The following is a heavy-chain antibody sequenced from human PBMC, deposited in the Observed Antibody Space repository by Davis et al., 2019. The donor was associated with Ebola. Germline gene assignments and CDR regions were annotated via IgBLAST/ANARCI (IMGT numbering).Heavy chain of an antibody. J-gene: IGHJ4*02. CDR2: AYHSGAT. Sequence: SETLSLTCAVSGDSISSRNWWSWVRQSAGKGLEWIGEAYHSGATNYNPSLKGRVTLSMDKSKNQFSLKLSSVTAADTAVYYCARGRVVLEWLYFAYWGQGTLVTVSS. CDR3: ARGRVVLEWLYFAY. CDR1: GDSISSRNW. V-gene: IGHV4-4*02. D-gene: IGHD3-3*01.